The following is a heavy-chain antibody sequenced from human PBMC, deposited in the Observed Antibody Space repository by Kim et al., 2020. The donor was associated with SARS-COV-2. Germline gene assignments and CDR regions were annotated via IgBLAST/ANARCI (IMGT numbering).Heavy chain of an antibody. CDR3: AREADGGNEFDY. CDR2: TYYRSKWKN. Sequence: SQTLSLTCVISGDSVSSKSAAWNWIRQSPSRGLELLGRTYYRSKWKNDYAVSVKSRITINPDTSKNQFSLQLNSVTPEDTAVYYCAREADGGNEFDYWGQGTLVTVSS. D-gene: IGHD1-1*01. J-gene: IGHJ4*02. CDR1: GDSVSSKSAA. V-gene: IGHV6-1*01.